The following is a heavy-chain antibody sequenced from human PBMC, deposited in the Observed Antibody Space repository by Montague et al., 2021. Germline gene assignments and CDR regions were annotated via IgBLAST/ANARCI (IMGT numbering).Heavy chain of an antibody. Sequence: SETLSLTCTVSGGSISSSSYYWGWIRQPPGKGLEWIGSIYYSGSTYYNPSLKSRVTISVDTSKNQFSLKLSSVTAADTAVYYCARRGRPMGLYHFDYWGQGTLVTVSS. D-gene: IGHD2-8*01. J-gene: IGHJ4*02. CDR2: IYYSGST. CDR3: ARRGRPMGLYHFDY. CDR1: GGSISSSSYY. V-gene: IGHV4-39*01.